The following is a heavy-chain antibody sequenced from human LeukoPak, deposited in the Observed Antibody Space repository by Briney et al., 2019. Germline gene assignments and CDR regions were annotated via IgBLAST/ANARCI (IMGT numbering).Heavy chain of an antibody. CDR2: IYYSGST. V-gene: IGHV4-39*02. J-gene: IGHJ2*01. Sequence: PSETLSLTCTVSGGSISSRSYYWGWIRQPPGKGLEWIGTIYYSGSTYYNPSLKSRVTISVDTSKNQFSLKLSSVTAADTAVYYCAREGRQQLVPWYFDLWGRGTLVTVSS. CDR1: GGSISSRSYY. D-gene: IGHD6-13*01. CDR3: AREGRQQLVPWYFDL.